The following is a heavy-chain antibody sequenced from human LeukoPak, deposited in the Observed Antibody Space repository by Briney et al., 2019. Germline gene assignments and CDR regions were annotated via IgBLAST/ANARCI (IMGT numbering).Heavy chain of an antibody. CDR3: AREGVLKSVDY. CDR2: IYDIGST. Sequence: SETLSLTCTVSGGSISRYYWSWIRQPPGKGLEWIGYIYDIGSTNYNPSLKSRVTISVDTSKKQFSLKLSSVTAADTALYYCAREGVLKSVDYWGQGTLVTVSS. J-gene: IGHJ4*02. D-gene: IGHD3-16*01. V-gene: IGHV4-59*01. CDR1: GGSISRYY.